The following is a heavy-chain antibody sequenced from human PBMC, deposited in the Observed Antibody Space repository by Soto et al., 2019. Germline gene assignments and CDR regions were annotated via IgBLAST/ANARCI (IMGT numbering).Heavy chain of an antibody. CDR3: ARGLYCSGGTCSDS. V-gene: IGHV1-8*01. J-gene: IGHJ4*02. Sequence: QVQLVQSGAEVKRPGASVKVSCKASGYTFTPHDINWVRQATGQGLEWMGRMNHNSGYIDFAQRFQGTLTMTTNTSISTAYMELSILRSEDTDIYYCARGLYCSGGTCSDSWGQGTLVIVSS. CDR2: MNHNSGYI. D-gene: IGHD2-15*01. CDR1: GYTFTPHD.